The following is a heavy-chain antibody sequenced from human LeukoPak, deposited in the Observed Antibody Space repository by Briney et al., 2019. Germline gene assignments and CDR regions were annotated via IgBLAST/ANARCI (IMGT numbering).Heavy chain of an antibody. CDR1: GGTFSSYA. J-gene: IGHJ4*02. Sequence: SVKVSCKASGGTFSSYAIIWVRQAPGQGLEWMGRIIPIFGTANYAQKFQGRVTITADKSTSTAYMELSSLRSEDTAVYYCASSLLRFLEWLFYEYWGQGTLVTVSS. CDR2: IIPIFGTA. CDR3: ASSLLRFLEWLFYEY. V-gene: IGHV1-69*06. D-gene: IGHD3-3*01.